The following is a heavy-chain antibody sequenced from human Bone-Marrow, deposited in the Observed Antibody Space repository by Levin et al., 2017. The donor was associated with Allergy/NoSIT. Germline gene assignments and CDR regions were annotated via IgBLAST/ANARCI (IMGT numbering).Heavy chain of an antibody. J-gene: IGHJ4*02. V-gene: IGHV4-39*01. D-gene: IGHD1-26*01. CDR3: ARLRRIKRSYYFDY. Sequence: SETLSLTCTVSGGSISSSSYYWGWIRQPPGKGLEWIGSIYYSGSTYYNPSLKSRVTISVDTSKNQFSLKLSSVTAADTAVYYCARLRRIKRSYYFDYWGQGTLVTVSS. CDR1: GGSISSSSYY. CDR2: IYYSGST.